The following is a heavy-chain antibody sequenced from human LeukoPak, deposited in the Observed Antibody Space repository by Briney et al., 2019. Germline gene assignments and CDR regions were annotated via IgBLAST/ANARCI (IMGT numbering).Heavy chain of an antibody. CDR3: ARVNVDVRYFDWLALDY. CDR1: GYTFTGYY. J-gene: IGHJ4*02. Sequence: GASVKVSCKASGYTFTGYYMHWVRQAPGQGLEGMGWINPNSGGTNYAQKFQGRVTMTRDTSISTAYMELSRLRSDDTAVYYCARVNVDVRYFDWLALDYWGQGTLVTVSS. CDR2: INPNSGGT. D-gene: IGHD3-9*01. V-gene: IGHV1-2*02.